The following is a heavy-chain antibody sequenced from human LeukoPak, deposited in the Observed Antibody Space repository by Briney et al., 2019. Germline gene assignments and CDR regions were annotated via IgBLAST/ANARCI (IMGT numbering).Heavy chain of an antibody. V-gene: IGHV3-23*01. D-gene: IGHD3-22*01. CDR1: GFRFSIYA. J-gene: IGHJ4*02. CDR2: ISGSGGST. CDR3: AKDLIPYYYDSSGYLPTLDY. Sequence: GGSLRLSCAASGFRFSIYAMSWVRQAPGRGLEWVSAISGSGGSTYYADSVKGRFTISRDNSKNTLYLQMNSLRAEDTAVYYCAKDLIPYYYDSSGYLPTLDYWGQGTLVTVSS.